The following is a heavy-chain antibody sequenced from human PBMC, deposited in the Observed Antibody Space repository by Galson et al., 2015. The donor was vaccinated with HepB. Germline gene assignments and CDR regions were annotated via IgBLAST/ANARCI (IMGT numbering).Heavy chain of an antibody. Sequence: SLRLSCAASGFTFSRHAMNWVRLAPGKGLEWVSAISKSSDYTYYSDSVKGRSTIFRDNSKNTVYLEMNSLRVDDTAVYYCAKVGVGNHQYGSGSYDYWGQGTRVTVSS. CDR2: ISKSSDYT. D-gene: IGHD3-10*01. CDR3: AKVGVGNHQYGSGSYDY. J-gene: IGHJ4*02. V-gene: IGHV3-23*01. CDR1: GFTFSRHA.